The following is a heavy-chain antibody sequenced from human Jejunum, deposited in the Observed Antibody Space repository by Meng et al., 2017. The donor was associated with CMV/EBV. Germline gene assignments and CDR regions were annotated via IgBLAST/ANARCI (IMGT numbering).Heavy chain of an antibody. D-gene: IGHD5-18*01. J-gene: IGHJ4*02. CDR2: IRKDGGEI. CDR3: ARYLVDTAMVDY. V-gene: IGHV3-7*01. Sequence: AASGFTLSNYAMHWVRQAPGKGLEWVADIRKDGGEIYYVDSVKGRFTISRDNAKNSLYLQMNSLRAEDTALYYCARYLVDTAMVDYWGQGTLVTVSS. CDR1: GFTLSNYA.